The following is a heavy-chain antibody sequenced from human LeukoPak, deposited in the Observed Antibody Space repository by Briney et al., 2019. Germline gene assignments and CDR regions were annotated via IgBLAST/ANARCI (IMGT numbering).Heavy chain of an antibody. CDR1: GFNFRDHW. CDR2: IKPDGSEK. J-gene: IGHJ3*02. Sequence: GGSLRLSCAGSGFNFRDHWMSWLRQAPGKGPEWVAHIKPDGSEKYYVDSVKGRFIISRDDARNSLSLQMNSLRAEDTAVYYCAKVFGPNSAIGAFDIWGQGTMVTVSS. V-gene: IGHV3-7*03. D-gene: IGHD3-3*01. CDR3: AKVFGPNSAIGAFDI.